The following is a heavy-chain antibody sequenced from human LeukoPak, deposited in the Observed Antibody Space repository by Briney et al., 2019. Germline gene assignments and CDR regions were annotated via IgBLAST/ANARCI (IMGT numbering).Heavy chain of an antibody. CDR2: MNQDGSEK. D-gene: IGHD4-23*01. CDR1: RFTFSNYW. CDR3: ARGHVRVVTNYYYGLDV. Sequence: GGSLRLSCAASRFTFSNYWMTWVRQAPGKGLEWVAHMNQDGSEKYYVDSVEGRFTISRDNAKSSLYLQMNSLRAEDTAVYYCARGHVRVVTNYYYGLDVWGQGTTVTVSS. J-gene: IGHJ6*02. V-gene: IGHV3-7*01.